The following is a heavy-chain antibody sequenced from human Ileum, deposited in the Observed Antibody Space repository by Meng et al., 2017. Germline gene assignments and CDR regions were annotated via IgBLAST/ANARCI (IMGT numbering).Heavy chain of an antibody. CDR3: ARGGGRYGPDFDY. J-gene: IGHJ4*02. CDR2: INHSGST. V-gene: IGHV4-34*01. CDR1: GGSFSGYY. D-gene: IGHD3-16*01. Sequence: QVHVRQWGAGLLKPSETLSPTCAVYGGSFSGYYWSWIRQPPGKGLEWIGEINHSGSTNYNPSLKSRVTISVDTSKNQFSLKLSSVTAADTAVYYCARGGGRYGPDFDYWGQGTLVTVSS.